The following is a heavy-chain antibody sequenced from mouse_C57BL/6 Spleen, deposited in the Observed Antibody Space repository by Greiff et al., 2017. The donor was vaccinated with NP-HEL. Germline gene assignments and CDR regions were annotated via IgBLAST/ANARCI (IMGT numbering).Heavy chain of an antibody. CDR1: GYTFTSYW. CDR2: IDPNSGGT. CDR3: ARGVYWYFDV. J-gene: IGHJ1*03. Sequence: VQLQQPGAELVKPGASVKLSCKASGYTFTSYWMHWVKQRPGRGLEWIGRIDPNSGGTKYNEKFKSKATLTVDKPTSTAYMQLNSLTSEDSAVYYCARGVYWYFDVWGTGTTVTVSS. V-gene: IGHV1-72*01.